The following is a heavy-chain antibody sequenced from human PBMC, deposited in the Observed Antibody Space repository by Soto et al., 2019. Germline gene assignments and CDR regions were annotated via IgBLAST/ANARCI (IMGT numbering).Heavy chain of an antibody. CDR2: INHSGST. J-gene: IGHJ4*02. CDR1: GGSFSGYY. D-gene: IGHD1-26*01. V-gene: IGHV4-34*01. Sequence: SETLSLTCAVYGGSFSGYYWSWIRQPPGKGLEWIGEINHSGSTNYNPSLKSRVTISVDTSKNQFSLKLSSVTAADTAVYYCARRQSVGANAYIFDYWGQGTLVTVSS. CDR3: ARRQSVGANAYIFDY.